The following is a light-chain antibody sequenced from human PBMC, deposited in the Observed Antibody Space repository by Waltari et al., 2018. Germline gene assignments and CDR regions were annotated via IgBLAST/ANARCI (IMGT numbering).Light chain of an antibody. CDR2: GAR. V-gene: IGLV7-43*01. CDR3: LLYYDGIRV. Sequence: QTVVTQEASLTVSPGRTVTLTCASSTGAVSDTNFPSWFQQRPGQAPRTLIYGARNTHSRTSDRFSGSLLGGKAALTISSVQPEDEADYFCLLYYDGIRVFGGGTKLTVL. CDR1: TGAVSDTNF. J-gene: IGLJ3*02.